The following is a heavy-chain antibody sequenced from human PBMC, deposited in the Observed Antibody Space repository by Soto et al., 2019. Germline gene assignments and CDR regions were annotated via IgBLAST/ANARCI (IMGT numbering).Heavy chain of an antibody. Sequence: GGSLRLSCVVSGFTFSDHYMDWVRQAPGKGLEWVGRIRDKPMGSTTEYAASVKGRFTISRDDSKNSLYLQMNSLRAEDTAVYYCARWYYYDSSGYYQTTYAFDIWGQGTMVTVSS. J-gene: IGHJ3*02. D-gene: IGHD3-22*01. V-gene: IGHV3-72*01. CDR1: GFTFSDHY. CDR2: IRDKPMGSTT. CDR3: ARWYYYDSSGYYQTTYAFDI.